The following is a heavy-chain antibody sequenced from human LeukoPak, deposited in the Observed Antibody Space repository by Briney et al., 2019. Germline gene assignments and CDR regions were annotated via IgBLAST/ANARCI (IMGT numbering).Heavy chain of an antibody. J-gene: IGHJ4*02. CDR1: GGTFSSYA. Sequence: SVKVSCKASGGTFSSYAISWVRQAPGQGLEWMGRIIPILGVTDYAQRFQGRLTITADKSTTRAYMELSGLTSEDTAVYYCAREGWLQSIDYWGQGTLVTVSS. D-gene: IGHD5-24*01. CDR2: IIPILGVT. V-gene: IGHV1-69*04. CDR3: AREGWLQSIDY.